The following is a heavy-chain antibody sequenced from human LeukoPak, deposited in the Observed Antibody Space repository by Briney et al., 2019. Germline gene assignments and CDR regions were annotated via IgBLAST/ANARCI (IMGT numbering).Heavy chain of an antibody. CDR2: ISYDGSNK. V-gene: IGHV3-30*04. CDR1: GFILSDYN. J-gene: IGHJ4*02. CDR3: ARDQGIFDY. Sequence: PGRSLRLSCAASGFILSDYNMHWVRQAPGKGLEWVAVISYDGSNKYYADSVKGRFTISRDNAKNSLYLQMNSLRDEDSAVYYCARDQGIFDYWGQGTLVTVTS.